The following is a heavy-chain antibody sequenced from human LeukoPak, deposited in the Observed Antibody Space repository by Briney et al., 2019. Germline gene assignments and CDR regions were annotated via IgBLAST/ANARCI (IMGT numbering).Heavy chain of an antibody. Sequence: SETLSLTCTVSGGSISSSSYYWGWIRQPPGKGLEWIGSIYYSGSTYYNPSLKSRVTISVDTSKNQFSLKLSSVTAADTAVYYCARGYYDSIEEAFDIWGQGTMVTVSS. D-gene: IGHD3-22*01. V-gene: IGHV4-39*07. CDR1: GGSISSSSYY. CDR2: IYYSGST. J-gene: IGHJ3*02. CDR3: ARGYYDSIEEAFDI.